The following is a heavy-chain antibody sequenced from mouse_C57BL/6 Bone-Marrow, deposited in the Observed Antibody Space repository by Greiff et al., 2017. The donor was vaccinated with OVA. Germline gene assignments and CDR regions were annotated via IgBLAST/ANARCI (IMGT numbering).Heavy chain of an antibody. CDR2: IDPSDSYT. J-gene: IGHJ2*01. CDR1: GYTFTSYW. Sequence: QVQLQQPGAELVKPGASVKLSCKASGYTFTSYWMQWVNQRPGQGLEWIGEIDPSDSYTKSNQKFKGKATLTVDTSSSTAYMQLSSLTSEDSAVYYCARDYYGSSSPLFDYWGQGTTLTVSS. V-gene: IGHV1-50*01. CDR3: ARDYYGSSSPLFDY. D-gene: IGHD1-1*01.